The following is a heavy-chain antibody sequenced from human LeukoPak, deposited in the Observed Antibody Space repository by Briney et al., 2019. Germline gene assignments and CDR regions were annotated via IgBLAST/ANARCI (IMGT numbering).Heavy chain of an antibody. CDR2: ISSSGSTI. CDR3: ARAYCGGDCSLYYYYMDV. V-gene: IGHV3-11*04. CDR1: GFTFSDYY. J-gene: IGHJ6*03. D-gene: IGHD2-21*01. Sequence: PGGSLRLSCAASGFTFSDYYMSWIRQAPGKGLEWVSYISSSGSTIYYADSVKGRFTISRDNAKNSLYLQMNSLRAEDTAVYYCARAYCGGDCSLYYYYMDVWGKGTTVTVSS.